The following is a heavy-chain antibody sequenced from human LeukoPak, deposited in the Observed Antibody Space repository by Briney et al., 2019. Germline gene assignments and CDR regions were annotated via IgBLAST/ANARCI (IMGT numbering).Heavy chain of an antibody. D-gene: IGHD2-15*01. CDR1: GGSISSGGYY. CDR2: IYYSGST. Sequence: PSETLSLTCTVSGGSISSGGYYRNWIRQHPGKGLEWIGYIYYSGSTYYNPSLKSRVTISVDTSKNQFSLKLTSVTAADTAVYYCARAYGYCSGNSCYLPRWGQGTLVTVSS. J-gene: IGHJ4*02. CDR3: ARAYGYCSGNSCYLPR. V-gene: IGHV4-31*03.